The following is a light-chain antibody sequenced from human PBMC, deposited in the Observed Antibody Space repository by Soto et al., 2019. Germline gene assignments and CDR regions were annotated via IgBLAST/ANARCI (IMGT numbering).Light chain of an antibody. J-gene: IGLJ3*02. CDR3: AAWDDSLNAWL. V-gene: IGLV1-44*01. CDR1: SSNIGTNT. Sequence: QPVLTQPPSASGTPGQRVTISCSGSSSNIGTNTVNWYQQLPGTAPKLLIYSNNQRPSGVPDRFSGSKSGTSASLAISGLQSEDEADYYCAAWDDSLNAWLFGGGTKVTVL. CDR2: SNN.